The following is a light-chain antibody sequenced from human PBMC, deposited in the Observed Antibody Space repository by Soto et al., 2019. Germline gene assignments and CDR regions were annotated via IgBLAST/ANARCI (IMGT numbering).Light chain of an antibody. Sequence: EIVLTQSPGTLSLSPGERATLSCRASQSVSSTYLAWYQQRPGQAPRLLIYGASSRATGIPARFSGSGSGTEFTLTISSLQSEDFVVYYCQQYNDWPPKVTFGQGTRLEIK. J-gene: IGKJ5*01. CDR2: GAS. CDR1: QSVSSTY. V-gene: IGKV3D-15*01. CDR3: QQYNDWPPKVT.